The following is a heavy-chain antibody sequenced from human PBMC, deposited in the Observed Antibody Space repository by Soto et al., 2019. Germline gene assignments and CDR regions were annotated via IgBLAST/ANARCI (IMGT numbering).Heavy chain of an antibody. Sequence: GGSLRLSCAASGFTFSSYAMTWVRQAPGKGLEWVSSMSSSGDNTYYADSVKGRFTISRDNSKNTLFLQMNSLRVEDTAVYHCAKDLQAPVGWFDPWGQGTLVTVSS. CDR3: AKDLQAPVGWFDP. CDR2: MSSSGDNT. V-gene: IGHV3-23*01. CDR1: GFTFSSYA. J-gene: IGHJ5*02.